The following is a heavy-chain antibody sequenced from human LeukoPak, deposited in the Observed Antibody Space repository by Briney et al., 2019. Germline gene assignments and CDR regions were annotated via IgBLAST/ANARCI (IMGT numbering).Heavy chain of an antibody. CDR2: INPNSGGT. CDR3: ARDRLMTTVVTLPDS. V-gene: IGHV1-2*02. D-gene: IGHD4-23*01. J-gene: IGHJ5*01. Sequence: ASVRVSCKASGYTFTGYYMHWVRQAPGQGLEWMGWINPNSGGTNYAQKFQGGVTMTRDTSISTAYMELSRLRSDDTAVYYCARDRLMTTVVTLPDSWGQGTLVTVSS. CDR1: GYTFTGYY.